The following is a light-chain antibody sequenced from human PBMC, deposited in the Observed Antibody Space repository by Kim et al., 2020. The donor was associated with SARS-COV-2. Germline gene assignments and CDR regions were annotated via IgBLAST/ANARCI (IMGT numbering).Light chain of an antibody. V-gene: IGKV1-12*01. Sequence: CASLGDRVTITCRASQDVNSWLAWYQQKPGKAPKLLIYGANVLESGVPSTFSGSGSGTEFTLTLSSLRPEDFATYYCQQANSFPYTFGQGTKLEI. CDR2: GAN. CDR1: QDVNSW. J-gene: IGKJ2*01. CDR3: QQANSFPYT.